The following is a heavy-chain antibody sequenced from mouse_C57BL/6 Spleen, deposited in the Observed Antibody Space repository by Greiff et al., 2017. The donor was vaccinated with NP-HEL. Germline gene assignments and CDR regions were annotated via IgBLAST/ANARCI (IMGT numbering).Heavy chain of an antibody. Sequence: EVQVVESGGGLVKPGGSLKLSCAASGFTFSSYTMSWVRQTPEKRLEWVATISGGGGNTYYPDSVKGRFTISRDNAKNTLYLQMSSLRSEDTALYYCARHGHYYGSRYWYFDVWGTGTTVTVSS. J-gene: IGHJ1*03. CDR1: GFTFSSYT. CDR2: ISGGGGNT. V-gene: IGHV5-9*01. CDR3: ARHGHYYGSRYWYFDV. D-gene: IGHD1-1*01.